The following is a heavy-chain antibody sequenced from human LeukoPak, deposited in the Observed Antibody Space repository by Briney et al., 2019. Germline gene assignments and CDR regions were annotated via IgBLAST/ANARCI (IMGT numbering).Heavy chain of an antibody. CDR3: TKDLGTEYNIFGY. CDR2: VRYGGNIK. CDR1: EFTFSAYA. V-gene: IGHV3-30*02. J-gene: IGHJ4*02. D-gene: IGHD3-9*01. Sequence: GGSLRLSCATSEFTFSAYAMHWIRQAPGRGLEWVAFVRYGGNIKYYADSVKGRFTISRDNSKNTLYLQMNSLRPDDTAVYYCTKDLGTEYNIFGYWGQGTLVTVSS.